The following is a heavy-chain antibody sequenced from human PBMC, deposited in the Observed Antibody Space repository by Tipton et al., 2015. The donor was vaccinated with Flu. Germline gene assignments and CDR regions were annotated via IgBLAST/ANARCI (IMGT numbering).Heavy chain of an antibody. J-gene: IGHJ5*02. V-gene: IGHV4-59*01. CDR1: GGSISSYY. CDR3: ARLYYYDSSGYYYGGWFDP. Sequence: PGLVKPSETLSLTCTVSGGSISSYYWSWIRQPPGKGLEWIGYIYYSGSTNYNPSLKSRVTISVDTSKNQFSLKLSSVTAADTAVYYCARLYYYDSSGYYYGGWFDPWGQGTLVTVSS. D-gene: IGHD3-22*01. CDR2: IYYSGST.